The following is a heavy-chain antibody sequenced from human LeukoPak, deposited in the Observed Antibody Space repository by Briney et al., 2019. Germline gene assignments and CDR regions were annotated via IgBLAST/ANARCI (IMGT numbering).Heavy chain of an antibody. J-gene: IGHJ4*02. D-gene: IGHD4-17*01. V-gene: IGHV1-2*02. CDR2: INPNSAGT. Sequence: ASVKVSCKASGYTFTGYYIHWVRQAPGQGLEWMGWINPNSAGTNYAQKFQGRVTMSRDTSISTAYMELSSLRSEDTAVYYCARGLGYGDYDYWGQGTLVTVSS. CDR3: ARGLGYGDYDY. CDR1: GYTFTGYY.